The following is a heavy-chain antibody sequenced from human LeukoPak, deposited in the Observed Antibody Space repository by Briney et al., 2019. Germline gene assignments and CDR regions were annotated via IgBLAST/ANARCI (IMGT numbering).Heavy chain of an antibody. CDR1: GFTFSNYV. D-gene: IGHD5-18*01. CDR2: IHFDGNNK. Sequence: GGSLRLSCAASGFTFSNYVIHWVRQAPGKGLEWVVFIHFDGNNKYYADSVKGRFGISGDNSKNTLYLQMNSLRVEDTAVYYCAPRGDIEHSYVYGKWFDPWGQGTRVTVSS. CDR3: APRGDIEHSYVYGKWFDP. J-gene: IGHJ5*02. V-gene: IGHV3-30*02.